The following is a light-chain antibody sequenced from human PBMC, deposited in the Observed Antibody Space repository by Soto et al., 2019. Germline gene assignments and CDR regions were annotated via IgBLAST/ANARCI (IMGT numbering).Light chain of an antibody. CDR1: SSNIGAGYD. J-gene: IGLJ2*01. Sequence: QSVLTQPPSVSGAPGQRVTISCTGSSSNIGAGYDVHWYQQLPGTAPKLLVYLNSNRPSGVPDRFSGSKSGTSASLAITGRQAEDEADYYCQSYDRSLSGSVFGGGTKLTVL. CDR3: QSYDRSLSGSV. CDR2: LNS. V-gene: IGLV1-40*01.